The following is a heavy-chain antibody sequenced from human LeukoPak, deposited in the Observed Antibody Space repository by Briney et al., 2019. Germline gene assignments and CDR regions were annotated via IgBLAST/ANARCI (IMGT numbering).Heavy chain of an antibody. CDR3: ARAMVRGTTTELHYYYYYMDV. V-gene: IGHV1-2*02. Sequence: ASVKVSCKASGYTFTGYYMHWVRQAPGQGLEWMGWINPNSGGTNYAQKFQGRVTMTRDTSISTAYMELSRLRSDDTAVYCCARAMVRGTTTELHYYYYYMDVWGKGTTVTISS. CDR2: INPNSGGT. CDR1: GYTFTGYY. J-gene: IGHJ6*03. D-gene: IGHD3-10*01.